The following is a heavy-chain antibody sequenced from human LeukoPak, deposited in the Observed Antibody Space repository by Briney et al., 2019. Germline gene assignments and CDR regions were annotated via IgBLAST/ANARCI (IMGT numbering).Heavy chain of an antibody. CDR1: GGSISSYY. J-gene: IGHJ5*02. V-gene: IGHV4-59*01. CDR2: IYYSGST. CDR3: AREWGYYGSGSPNWFDP. D-gene: IGHD3-10*01. Sequence: SETLSLTCTVSGGSISSYYWSWIRQPPGKGLEWIGYIYYSGSTNYNPSLKSRVTISVDTSKNQFSLKLSSVTAADTAVYYCAREWGYYGSGSPNWFDPWGQGTLVTVSS.